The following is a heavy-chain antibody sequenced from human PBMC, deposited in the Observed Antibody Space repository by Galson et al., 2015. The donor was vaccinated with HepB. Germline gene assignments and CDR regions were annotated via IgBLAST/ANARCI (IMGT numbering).Heavy chain of an antibody. Sequence: SLRLSCAASGFTFSDYAMSWVRQAPGKGLEWVSAISGSGRSTYYADSVKVRFTISRDTSRNTVSLQMNGLRADDTAVYYCARDQPPYYYDSSGFYLRHWGQGTRVTVSS. D-gene: IGHD3-22*01. V-gene: IGHV3-23*01. J-gene: IGHJ1*01. CDR3: ARDQPPYYYDSSGFYLRH. CDR2: ISGSGRST. CDR1: GFTFSDYA.